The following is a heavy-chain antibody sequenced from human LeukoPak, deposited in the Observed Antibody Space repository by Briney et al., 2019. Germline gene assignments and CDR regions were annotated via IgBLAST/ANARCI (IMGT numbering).Heavy chain of an antibody. J-gene: IGHJ4*02. CDR3: AKGVVVVPAAIDY. Sequence: PGGSLRLSCAASGFTFSSYAMSWVRQAPGKGLEWVSAISGSGGSTYYADSVKGRFTISRDNSKNTLYLQMNSLRAEDTAVYYCAKGVVVVPAAIDYWGQETLVTVSS. CDR2: ISGSGGST. CDR1: GFTFSSYA. D-gene: IGHD2-2*01. V-gene: IGHV3-23*01.